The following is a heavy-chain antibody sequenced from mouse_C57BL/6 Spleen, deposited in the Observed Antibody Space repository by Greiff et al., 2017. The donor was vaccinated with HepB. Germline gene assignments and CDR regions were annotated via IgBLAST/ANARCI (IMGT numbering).Heavy chain of an antibody. D-gene: IGHD1-1*01. CDR3: ARYYYGPSYAMDY. J-gene: IGHJ4*01. CDR1: GYTFTSYW. Sequence: VQLQQSGAELVRPGTSVKLSCKASGYTFTSYWMHWVKQRPGQGLEWIGVIDPSDSYTNYNQKFKGKATLTVDTSSSTAYMQLSSLTSEDSAVYYCARYYYGPSYAMDYWGQGTSVTVSS. V-gene: IGHV1-59*01. CDR2: IDPSDSYT.